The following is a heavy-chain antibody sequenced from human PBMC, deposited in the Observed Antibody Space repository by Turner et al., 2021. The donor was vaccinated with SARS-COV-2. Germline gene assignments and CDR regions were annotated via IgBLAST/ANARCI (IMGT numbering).Heavy chain of an antibody. J-gene: IGHJ4*02. V-gene: IGHV3-23*01. CDR1: GFTFSSYA. CDR2: FSAGGGST. CDR3: AKVPPSGDYFDY. D-gene: IGHD6-25*01. Sequence: EVQLLESGGGLVKPGGSLRPSCAASGFTFSSYAMSWVRQAPGKGLEWVSAFSAGGGSTYYADSVKGRFTISRDNSKNTLYLQMSSLRAEDTAVYYCAKVPPSGDYFDYWGQGTLVTVSS.